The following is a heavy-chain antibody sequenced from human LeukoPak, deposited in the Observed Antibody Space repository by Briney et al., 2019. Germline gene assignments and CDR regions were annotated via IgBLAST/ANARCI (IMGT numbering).Heavy chain of an antibody. CDR1: GGTFSSYA. CDR3: ARDHTGASSSWYSGFDP. Sequence: SVKVSCKASGGTFSSYAISRVRQAPGQGLEWTGTIIPILGIAHYAQKFQGRVTITADKSTSTAYMELSSLRSEDTAVDYCARDHTGASSSWYSGFDPWGQGTLVTVSS. V-gene: IGHV1-69*04. J-gene: IGHJ5*02. D-gene: IGHD6-13*01. CDR2: IIPILGIA.